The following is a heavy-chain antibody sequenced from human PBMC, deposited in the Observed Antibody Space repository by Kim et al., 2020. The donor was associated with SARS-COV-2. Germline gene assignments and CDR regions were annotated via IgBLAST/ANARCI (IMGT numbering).Heavy chain of an antibody. V-gene: IGHV5-51*01. Sequence: GESLKISCKGSGYNFPNYWVGWVRQMPGKGLGWMGTIYPGDFDTNYRPSFQGHVTISFDKSISTAYLRWSSLKASDTALYYCTKQCTDGVCSDYWGQGTLVTVSS. J-gene: IGHJ4*02. CDR2: IYPGDFDT. CDR1: GYNFPNYW. D-gene: IGHD2-8*01. CDR3: TKQCTDGVCSDY.